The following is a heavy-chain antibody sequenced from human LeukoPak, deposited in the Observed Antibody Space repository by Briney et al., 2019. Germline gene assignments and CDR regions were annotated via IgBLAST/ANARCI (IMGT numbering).Heavy chain of an antibody. D-gene: IGHD4-23*01. J-gene: IGHJ4*02. CDR3: ARDPIYGGTVPYYFDY. CDR2: ISSSSSYI. V-gene: IGHV3-21*01. CDR1: GFTFSSYS. Sequence: PGGSLRLSGAASGFTFSSYSMNWVRQAPGKGLEWVSSISSSSSYIYYADSVKGRFTISRDNAKNSLYLQMNSLRAEDTAVYYCARDPIYGGTVPYYFDYWGQGTLVTVSS.